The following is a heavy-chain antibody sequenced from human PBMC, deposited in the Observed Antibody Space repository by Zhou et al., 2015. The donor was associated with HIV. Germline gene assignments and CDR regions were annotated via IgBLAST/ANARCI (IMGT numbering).Heavy chain of an antibody. D-gene: IGHD6-19*01. CDR3: ARKRLAVADKKHDAFDI. J-gene: IGHJ3*02. CDR1: GGTFSSYA. Sequence: QVQLVQSGAEVKKPGSSVKVSCKASGGTFSSYAISWVRQAPGQGLEWMGGIIPIFGTANYAQKFQGRVTITADESTSTAYMELSSLRSEDTAVYYCARKRLAVADKKHDAFDIWGQGTMVTVSS. V-gene: IGHV1-69*01. CDR2: IIPIFGTA.